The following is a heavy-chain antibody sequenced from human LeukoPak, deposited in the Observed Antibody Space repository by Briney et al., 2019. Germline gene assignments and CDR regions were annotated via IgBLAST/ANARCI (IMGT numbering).Heavy chain of an antibody. J-gene: IGHJ4*02. V-gene: IGHV3-7*01. Sequence: PGGSLRLSCAASGFTFSSYWMSWVRQAPGKGLEWVANIKQDGSEKYYVDSVKGRFTISRDNAKNSLYLQMNSLGAEDTAVYYCARDQWGRWLQFGRNIDYWGQGTLVTVSS. CDR2: IKQDGSEK. D-gene: IGHD5-24*01. CDR1: GFTFSSYW. CDR3: ARDQWGRWLQFGRNIDY.